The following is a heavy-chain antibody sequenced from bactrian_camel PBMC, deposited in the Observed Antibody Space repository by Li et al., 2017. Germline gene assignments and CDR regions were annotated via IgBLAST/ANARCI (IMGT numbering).Heavy chain of an antibody. V-gene: IGHV3S1*01. CDR3: AADDRCPYGGSMYRALEIYAY. Sequence: HVQLVESGGGSVQAGGSLRLSCAASGYTYSNGCMAWFRQAEKARERVATIDNDGSRGYGASVKGRFTISLEKGKKTIHLQMNDLKSEDTAMYYCAADDRCPYGGSMYRALEIYAYLGQGTQVTVS. D-gene: IGHD6*01. CDR1: GYTYSNGC. J-gene: IGHJ4*01. CDR2: IDNDGSR.